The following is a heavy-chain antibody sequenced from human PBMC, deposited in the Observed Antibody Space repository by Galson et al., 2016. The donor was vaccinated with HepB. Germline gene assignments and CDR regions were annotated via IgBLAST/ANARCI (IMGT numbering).Heavy chain of an antibody. CDR1: GYGFTGYY. CDR2: INPNSGDT. D-gene: IGHD4-23*01. Sequence: SVKVSCKASGYGFTGYYIHWVRQAPGQGFEWMGWINPNSGDTHYPQKFQGRVTMTRDTSTSTVYMELSSLQSQDTAVYFCAREGAVAATEYGGNSGAYVYWGQGTLVIVSS. CDR3: AREGAVAATEYGGNSGAYVY. J-gene: IGHJ4*02. V-gene: IGHV1-2*02.